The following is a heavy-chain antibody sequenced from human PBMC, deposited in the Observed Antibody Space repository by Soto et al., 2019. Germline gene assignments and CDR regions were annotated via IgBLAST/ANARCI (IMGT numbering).Heavy chain of an antibody. CDR3: AKTILSEDDFRRGYYGNYYGMDV. D-gene: IGHD3-3*01. Sequence: QVQLVQSGAEVKKPGASVKVSCKASGYTFTSYYMHWVRQAPGQGLEWMGIINPSGGSTSYAQKFQGRVTMTRDTSTSTVYMELSSLRSEDTAVYYCAKTILSEDDFRRGYYGNYYGMDVWGQGTTVTVSS. CDR1: GYTFTSYY. J-gene: IGHJ6*02. V-gene: IGHV1-46*01. CDR2: INPSGGST.